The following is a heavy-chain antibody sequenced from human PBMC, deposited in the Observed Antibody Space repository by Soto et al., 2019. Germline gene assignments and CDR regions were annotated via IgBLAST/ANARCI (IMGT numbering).Heavy chain of an antibody. V-gene: IGHV3-74*01. CDR3: VRTSVVVAAAPREDY. CDR2: INSDGSST. CDR1: GFTFSSYW. J-gene: IGHJ4*02. D-gene: IGHD2-15*01. Sequence: EVQLVESGGGLVQPGGSLRLSCAASGFTFSSYWMHWVRQAPGKGLVWVSRINSDGSSTSYADSVQGRVTISRDNAKNTLYLQRTSLRAEDTAVYYCVRTSVVVAAAPREDYWGQGTMVTVSS.